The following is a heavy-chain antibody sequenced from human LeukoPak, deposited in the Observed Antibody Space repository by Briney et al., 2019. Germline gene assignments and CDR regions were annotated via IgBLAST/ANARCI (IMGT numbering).Heavy chain of an antibody. CDR1: GFTFSSYG. V-gene: IGHV3-48*02. J-gene: IGHJ4*02. Sequence: GGSLRLSCAASGFTFSSYGMHWVRQAPGKGLEWVSYISSSISNTHYADSVKGRFTLSRDNAKNSLYLQMNSLRDEDTAVYFCARESGWTVDYWGQGTLVTVSS. CDR3: ARESGWTVDY. CDR2: ISSSISNT. D-gene: IGHD6-19*01.